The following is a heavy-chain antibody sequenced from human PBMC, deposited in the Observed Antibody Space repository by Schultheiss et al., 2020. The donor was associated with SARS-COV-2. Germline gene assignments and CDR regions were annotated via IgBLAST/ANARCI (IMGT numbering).Heavy chain of an antibody. CDR1: GSTFDDYA. V-gene: IGHV3-9*01. D-gene: IGHD5-18*01. CDR2: ISWNSGSI. Sequence: GGSLRLSFAASGSTFDDYAMHWVRQAPGKGLEWVSGISWNSGSIGYADSVKGRFTISRDNAKNSLYLQMNSLRAEDTALYYCAKVSRGYSYGYFDYWGQGTLVTVSS. CDR3: AKVSRGYSYGYFDY. J-gene: IGHJ4*02.